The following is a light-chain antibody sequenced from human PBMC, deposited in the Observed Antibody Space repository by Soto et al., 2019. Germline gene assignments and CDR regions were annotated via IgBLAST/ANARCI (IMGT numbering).Light chain of an antibody. CDR3: QQRSNWPLT. Sequence: EIVFTHSRHTLSLSHREIATLSPRASKGFSRYLAWYQQKPGQAPRLLIYAASTRAAGIPARFSGSGSGTDLTLTISSLEPEDFAVYYCQQRSNWPLTFGGGTKVDIK. CDR1: KGFSRY. V-gene: IGKV3-11*01. CDR2: AAS. J-gene: IGKJ4*01.